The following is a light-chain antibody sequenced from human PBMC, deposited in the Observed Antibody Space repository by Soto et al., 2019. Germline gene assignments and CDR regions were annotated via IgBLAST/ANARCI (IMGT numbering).Light chain of an antibody. J-gene: IGKJ5*01. CDR3: QQHGTSPIT. Sequence: IVMTQSQATVSLSPRERATLSCRAYQTMDNNLAWHQQKPGQTPRLLVYGASNRATGIPDRFSGSGSGTDFTLTISRLEPDDFAVYYCQQHGTSPITFGQGTRLEIK. V-gene: IGKV3-20*01. CDR1: QTMDNN. CDR2: GAS.